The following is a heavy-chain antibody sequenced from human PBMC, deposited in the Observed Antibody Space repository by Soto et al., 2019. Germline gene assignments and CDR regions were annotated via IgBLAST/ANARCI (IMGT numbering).Heavy chain of an antibody. CDR3: AGEVGGTGLRI. V-gene: IGHV1-69*12. J-gene: IGHJ4*02. CDR2: IIPMYGIA. CDR1: GGTFKKYG. Sequence: QVQLVQSGAEVKKPGSSVRVSCRTSGGTFKKYGFSWVRQAPGQGLEWMGGIIPMYGIANYGQIFQGRLTITADESTDTVYMDLTSLQSEDTAVYYCAGEVGGTGLRIWGQRTQVIVSP. D-gene: IGHD3-9*01.